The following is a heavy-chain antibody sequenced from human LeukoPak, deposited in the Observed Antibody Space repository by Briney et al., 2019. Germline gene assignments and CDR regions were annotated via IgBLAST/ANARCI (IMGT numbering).Heavy chain of an antibody. CDR1: GFTVSSDY. J-gene: IGHJ4*02. CDR2: IYSGGST. D-gene: IGHD2-15*01. V-gene: IGHV3-53*01. CDR3: ARDDGYCSGGSCYYFDY. Sequence: PGGSLRLSCAASGFTVSSDYMSWVRQAPGKGLEWVSVIYSGGSTYYADSVKGRFTISRDNSKNTLYLQMNSLRAEDTAVYYCARDDGYCSGGSCYYFDYWGQGTLATVPS.